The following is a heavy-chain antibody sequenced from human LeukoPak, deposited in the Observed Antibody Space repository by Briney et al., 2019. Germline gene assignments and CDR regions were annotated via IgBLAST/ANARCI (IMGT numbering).Heavy chain of an antibody. V-gene: IGHV3-7*01. Sequence: PGGSLRLSCAASGFTFSSYWMSWVRQAPGKGLEWVANIKQDGSEKYYVDSVKGRFTISRDNAKNSLYLQMNSLRAEDTAVYYCARTGAPLSYIVVVPAALSPWGQGTLVTVSS. CDR3: ARTGAPLSYIVVVPAALSP. CDR1: GFTFSSYW. CDR2: IKQDGSEK. D-gene: IGHD2-2*01. J-gene: IGHJ5*02.